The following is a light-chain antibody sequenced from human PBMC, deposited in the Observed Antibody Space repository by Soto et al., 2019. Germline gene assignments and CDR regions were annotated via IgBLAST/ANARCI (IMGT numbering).Light chain of an antibody. CDR2: GAS. J-gene: IGKJ3*01. Sequence: EIVLTQSPGTLSLSPGERATLSCRASQSVSSSSLAWYQQKPGQAPSLLIFGASSRATGVPDRFSGSGSGTDFTLTISRLEPEDFAMYYCQQYGSSRSFGPGTKVDI. CDR3: QQYGSSRS. CDR1: QSVSSSS. V-gene: IGKV3-20*01.